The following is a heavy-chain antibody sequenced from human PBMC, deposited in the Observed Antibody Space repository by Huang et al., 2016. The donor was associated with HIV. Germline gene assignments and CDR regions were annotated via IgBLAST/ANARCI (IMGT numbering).Heavy chain of an antibody. D-gene: IGHD3-3*01. J-gene: IGHJ6*03. Sequence: QVQLVQSGAEVKKPGASVKVSCEASNYNFGSHGISWVRQAPGQGLEWRGWSRFYNGDKTYAQKFQGRVTMTRDTSTRTAYMELTSLRFDDTAVYYWARSGFGVVITTTLDYYYMDVWGTGTTVTVSS. V-gene: IGHV1-18*01. CDR3: ARSGFGVVITTTLDYYYMDV. CDR2: SRFYNGDK. CDR1: NYNFGSHG.